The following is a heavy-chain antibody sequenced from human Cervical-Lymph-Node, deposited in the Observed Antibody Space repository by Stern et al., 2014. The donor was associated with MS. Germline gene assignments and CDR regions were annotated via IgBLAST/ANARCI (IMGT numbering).Heavy chain of an antibody. V-gene: IGHV3-21*01. CDR1: GFTFSSYS. CDR2: ISSSSSYI. D-gene: IGHD5-18*01. CDR3: ARGHTAMADFDY. Sequence: EVQLVESGGGVVKPGGSLRLSCAASGFTFSSYSMNWVRQAPGKGLEWVSAISSSSSYIYDADAVNGRFTISRDNAKNSLYLQMNRRRAEDTAVYCCARGHTAMADFDYWGQGTLVTVSS. J-gene: IGHJ4*02.